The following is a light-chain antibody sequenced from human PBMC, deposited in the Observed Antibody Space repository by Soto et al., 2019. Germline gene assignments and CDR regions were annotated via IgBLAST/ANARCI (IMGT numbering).Light chain of an antibody. CDR1: SSNIGSNY. Sequence: QSVLTQPPSASGTPGQRVTISCSGSSSNIGSNYVYWYQQLPGTAPKLLVYSNNQRPSGVPDRFSGSKSGTSAFLAISGLRSEDEADYYCAAWDGSHVVFGGGTKLTVL. CDR3: AAWDGSHVV. J-gene: IGLJ2*01. CDR2: SNN. V-gene: IGLV1-47*02.